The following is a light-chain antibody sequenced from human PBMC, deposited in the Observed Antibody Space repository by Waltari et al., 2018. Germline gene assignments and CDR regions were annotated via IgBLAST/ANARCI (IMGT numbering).Light chain of an antibody. CDR2: EGT. CDR1: STDLGSSTL. J-gene: IGLJ2*01. V-gene: IGLV2-23*01. Sequence: QSALTQPASVSGSPGQSISISCTGSSTDLGSSTLVSWYQHHPDKPPKLLICEGTERPSGISHRFSGSKSGNTACLTISTLQAEDEADYYCFSYADGRSLVFGGGTKVTVL. CDR3: FSYADGRSLV.